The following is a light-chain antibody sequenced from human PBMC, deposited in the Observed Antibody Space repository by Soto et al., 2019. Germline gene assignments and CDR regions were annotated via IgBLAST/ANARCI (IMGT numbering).Light chain of an antibody. V-gene: IGLV1-44*01. CDR3: AAWDDSLNGVL. CDR2: RNN. J-gene: IGLJ3*02. Sequence: QTVLIQPSSASGTPGQRVTISCSGSSSNIGSNTIKWYQQFPGTAPKLLIYRNNQRPSGVPDRFSGSKSGTSASLAISGLQSEDEADYYCAAWDDSLNGVLFGGGTKLTVL. CDR1: SSNIGSNT.